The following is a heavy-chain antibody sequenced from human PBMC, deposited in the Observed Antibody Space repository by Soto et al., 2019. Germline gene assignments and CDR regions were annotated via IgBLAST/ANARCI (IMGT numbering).Heavy chain of an antibody. V-gene: IGHV1-69*13. CDR3: ASDLRSLYYYDSSGYGY. CDR2: IIPIFGTA. Sequence: SVKVSCKASGGFFSSYAISWVRQAPGQGLEWMGVIIPIFGTANYAQKFQGRVTITADESTSTAYMELSSLRSEDTAVYYCASDLRSLYYYDSSGYGYWGQGTLVPVSS. CDR1: GGFFSSYA. D-gene: IGHD3-22*01. J-gene: IGHJ4*02.